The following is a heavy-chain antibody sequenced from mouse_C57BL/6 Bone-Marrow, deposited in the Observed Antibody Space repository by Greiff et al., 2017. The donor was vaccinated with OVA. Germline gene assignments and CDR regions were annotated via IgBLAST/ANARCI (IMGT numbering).Heavy chain of an antibody. D-gene: IGHD2-3*01. J-gene: IGHJ1*03. V-gene: IGHV5-9-1*02. CDR1: GFTFSSYA. CDR3: TRDRDGYWYFDV. CDR2: ISSGGDYI. Sequence: EVKLMESGEGLVKPGGSLKLSCAASGFTFSSYAMSWVRQTPEKRLEWVAYISSGGDYIYYADTVKGRFTLSRDNARNTLYLQMSSLKAEYTAMYDCTRDRDGYWYFDVWGTGTTVTVSS.